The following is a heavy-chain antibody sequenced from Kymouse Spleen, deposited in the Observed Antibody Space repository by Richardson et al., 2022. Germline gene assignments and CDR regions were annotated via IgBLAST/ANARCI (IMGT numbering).Heavy chain of an antibody. CDR3: ARHCSSTSCYGDYYYYGMDV. V-gene: IGHV4-4*02. D-gene: IGHD2-2*02. CDR1: GGSISSSNW. J-gene: IGHJ6*02. Sequence: QVQLQESGPGLVKPSGTLSLTCAVSGGSISSSNWWSWVRQPPGKGLEWIGEIYHSGSTNYNPSLKSRVTISVDKSKNQFSLKLSSVTAADTAVYYCARHCSSTSCYGDYYYYGMDVWGQGTTVTVSS. CDR2: IYHSGST.